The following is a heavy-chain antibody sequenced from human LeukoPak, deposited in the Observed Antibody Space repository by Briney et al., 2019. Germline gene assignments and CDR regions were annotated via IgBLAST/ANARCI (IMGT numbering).Heavy chain of an antibody. D-gene: IGHD3-3*01. Sequence: GGSLRLSCAASGFTFSSYSMNWVRQAPGKGLEWVSSISRSSSYIYYADSVKGRFTISRDNAKNSLYLQMNSLRAEDTAVYYCARAYDFWSGYTGTYYFDYWGQGTLVTVSS. CDR2: ISRSSSYI. CDR3: ARAYDFWSGYTGTYYFDY. CDR1: GFTFSSYS. V-gene: IGHV3-21*01. J-gene: IGHJ4*02.